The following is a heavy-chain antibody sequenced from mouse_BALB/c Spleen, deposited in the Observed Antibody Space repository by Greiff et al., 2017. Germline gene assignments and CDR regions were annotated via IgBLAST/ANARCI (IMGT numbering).Heavy chain of an antibody. J-gene: IGHJ3*01. V-gene: IGHV14-4*02. D-gene: IGHD1-1*01. CDR3: NYGSYAY. CDR2: IDPENGDT. CDR1: GFNIKDYY. Sequence: VHVKQSGAELVRSGASVKLSCTASGFNIKDYYMHWVKQRPEQGLEWIGWIDPENGDTEYAPKFQGKATMTADTSSNTAYLQLSSLTSEDTAVYYCNYGSYAYWGQGTLVTVSA.